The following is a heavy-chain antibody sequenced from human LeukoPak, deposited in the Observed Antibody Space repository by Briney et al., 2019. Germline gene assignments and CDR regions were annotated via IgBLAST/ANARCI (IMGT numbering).Heavy chain of an antibody. CDR1: GYTFTSYG. Sequence: ASVKVSCKASGYTFTSYGISWVRRAPGQGLEWMGWISAYNGNTNYAQKLQGRVTMTTDTSTSTAYMELRSLRSDDTAVYYCARGNWNYGRNWFDPWGQGTLVTVSS. D-gene: IGHD1-7*01. CDR2: ISAYNGNT. J-gene: IGHJ5*02. V-gene: IGHV1-18*01. CDR3: ARGNWNYGRNWFDP.